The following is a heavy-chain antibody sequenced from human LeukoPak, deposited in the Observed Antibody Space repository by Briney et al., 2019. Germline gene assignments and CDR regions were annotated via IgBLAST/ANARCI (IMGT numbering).Heavy chain of an antibody. Sequence: GESLKISCKGSGYSFTSYWIGWVRQAPGQGLEWMGWISAYNGNTNYAQKLQGRVTMTTDTSTSTAYMELRSLRSDDTAVYYCACTIFGVVSFDYWGQGTLVTVSS. D-gene: IGHD3-3*01. CDR3: ACTIFGVVSFDY. V-gene: IGHV1-18*04. CDR2: ISAYNGNT. CDR1: GYSFTSYW. J-gene: IGHJ4*02.